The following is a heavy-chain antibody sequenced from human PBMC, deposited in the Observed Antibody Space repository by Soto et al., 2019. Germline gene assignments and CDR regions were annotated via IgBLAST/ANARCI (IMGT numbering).Heavy chain of an antibody. CDR2: IVPIFGTT. CDR1: GGTFSNYA. J-gene: IGHJ6*02. Sequence: QVQLVQSGAEVKKPGSSVKVSCKVSGGTFSNYAIDWVRLAPGHGLEWMGGIVPIFGTTNYTQKFQGRATITPSDSQHTAYLEMSSLRSEDTAIYYCARVEAVAGLYNYHGLDVWGQGTAVTVSS. D-gene: IGHD6-19*01. CDR3: ARVEAVAGLYNYHGLDV. V-gene: IGHV1-69*05.